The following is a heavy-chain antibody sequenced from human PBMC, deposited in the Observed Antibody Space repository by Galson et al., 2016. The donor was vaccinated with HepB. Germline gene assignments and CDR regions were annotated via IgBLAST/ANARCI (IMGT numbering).Heavy chain of an antibody. CDR2: IKSKVDGGAA. J-gene: IGHJ4*02. CDR1: GFTFSNVW. V-gene: IGHV3-15*07. Sequence: SLRLSCAASGFTFSNVWMNWVRQAPGKGLEWVGRIKSKVDGGAADYAAPVKGRFTISGDGSKTTLYLQMTGLKTEDTAVYYCTTVLSTASMSGWYDWGFDSWGQGTLVTVSS. CDR3: TTVLSTASMSGWYDWGFDS. D-gene: IGHD6-19*01.